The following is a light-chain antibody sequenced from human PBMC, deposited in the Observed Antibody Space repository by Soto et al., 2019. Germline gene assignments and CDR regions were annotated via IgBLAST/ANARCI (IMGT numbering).Light chain of an antibody. V-gene: IGKV3-11*01. Sequence: EIVMTQSPDTLYVSPGEGATLSCRASQSVSSNLAWYQQKPGQAPRLLIYDAYNRATGIPPRFSGSGSGTDFTLTISSLEPEDSAVYYCQQRHMWPITFGQGTRLEIK. CDR1: QSVSSN. J-gene: IGKJ5*01. CDR3: QQRHMWPIT. CDR2: DAY.